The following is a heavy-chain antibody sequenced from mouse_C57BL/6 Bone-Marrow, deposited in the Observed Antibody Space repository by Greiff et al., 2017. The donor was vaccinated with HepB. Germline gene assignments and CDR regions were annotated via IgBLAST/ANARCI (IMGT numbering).Heavy chain of an antibody. CDR1: GYTFTSYW. V-gene: IGHV1-61*01. CDR3: ARGDYAMDY. CDR2: IYPSDSET. Sequence: QVQLQQPGAELVRPGSSVKLSCKASGYTFTSYWMDWVKQRPGQGLEWIGNIYPSDSETHYNQKFKDKATLTVDKSSSTAYMQLRSLTSEDSAVYYCARGDYAMDYWGQGTSVTVSS. J-gene: IGHJ4*01.